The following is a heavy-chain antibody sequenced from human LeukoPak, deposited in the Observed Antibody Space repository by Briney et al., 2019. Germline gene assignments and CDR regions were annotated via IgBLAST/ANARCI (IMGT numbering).Heavy chain of an antibody. CDR1: GFTFCDYA. CDR3: TGQQRGFDY. Sequence: SLRLSCTASGFTFCDYAMSWVRQAPGKGLEWVGFIRSKAYGGTTEYAASVKGRFTISRDDSKSIAYLQMNSLKTEDTAVYYCTGQQRGFDYWGQGTLVTVSS. J-gene: IGHJ4*02. V-gene: IGHV3-49*04. CDR2: IRSKAYGGTT. D-gene: IGHD6-25*01.